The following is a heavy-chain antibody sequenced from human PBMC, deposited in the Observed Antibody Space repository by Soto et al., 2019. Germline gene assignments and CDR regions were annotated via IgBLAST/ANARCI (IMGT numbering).Heavy chain of an antibody. CDR1: GYTFTSYY. D-gene: IGHD4-17*01. V-gene: IGHV1-46*01. CDR2: INPSGGST. J-gene: IGHJ4*02. CDR3: ARGFDYGDYLSYYFDY. Sequence: ASVKVSCKASGYTFTSYYMHWVRQAPGQGLEWMGIINPSGGSTSYAQKFQGRVTMTTDTSTSTAYMELRSLRSDDTAVYYCARGFDYGDYLSYYFDYWGQGTLVTVSS.